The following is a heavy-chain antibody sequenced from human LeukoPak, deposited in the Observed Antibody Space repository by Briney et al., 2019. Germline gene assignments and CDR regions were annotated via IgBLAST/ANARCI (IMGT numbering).Heavy chain of an antibody. V-gene: IGHV4-4*07. Sequence: SETLSLTCTVSGGSISSYYWRWIRQPAGKGLDWIGRIYTSGSTNYNPPLKSRLTMSVDTSKNEISLNLTSVTAADTAVYYCARDAYDSSGGAFDIWGQGTMVTVSS. CDR1: GGSISSYY. CDR3: ARDAYDSSGGAFDI. J-gene: IGHJ3*02. CDR2: IYTSGST. D-gene: IGHD3-22*01.